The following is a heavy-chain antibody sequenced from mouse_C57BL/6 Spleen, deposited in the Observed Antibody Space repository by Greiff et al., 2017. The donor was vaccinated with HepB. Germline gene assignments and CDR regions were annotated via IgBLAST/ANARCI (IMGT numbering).Heavy chain of an antibody. Sequence: EVQLQQSGPELVKPGASVKIPCKASGYTFTDYNMDWVKQSHGKSLEWIGDINPNNGGTIYNQKFKGKATLTVDKYSSTAYMELRSLTSEDTTVYYCARWDGYFDYFDYWGQGTTLTVSS. J-gene: IGHJ2*01. CDR1: GYTFTDYN. CDR2: INPNNGGT. CDR3: ARWDGYFDYFDY. D-gene: IGHD2-3*01. V-gene: IGHV1-18*01.